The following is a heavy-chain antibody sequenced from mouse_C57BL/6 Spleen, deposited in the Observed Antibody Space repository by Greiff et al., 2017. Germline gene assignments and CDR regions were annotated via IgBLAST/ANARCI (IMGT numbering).Heavy chain of an antibody. CDR1: GYTFTDYE. CDR2: IDPETGGP. V-gene: IGHV1-15*01. J-gene: IGHJ1*03. D-gene: IGHD1-1*01. CDR3: TSCYGSSYWDFDV. Sequence: VKLQESGAELVRPGASVTLSCKASGYTFTDYEMHWVKQTPVHGLEWIGAIDPETGGPAYNPKFKGKAILTADKSSSTAYMVLRSLTSEDSAVYYCTSCYGSSYWDFDVWGTGTTVTVSS.